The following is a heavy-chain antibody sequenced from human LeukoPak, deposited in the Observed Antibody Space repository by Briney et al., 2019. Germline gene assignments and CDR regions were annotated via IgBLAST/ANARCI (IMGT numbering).Heavy chain of an antibody. J-gene: IGHJ4*02. V-gene: IGHV4-59*01. D-gene: IGHD2-15*01. CDR2: IYYSGST. CDR3: ARGRSGGPLFDY. CDR1: GDPISTYY. Sequence: SETLSLTCTVSGDPISTYYWTWIRQPPGKGLEWIGYIYYSGSTNYNPSLKSRLTISVDTSRNQFSLKLSSVTAADTAVYYCARGRSGGPLFDYWGQGTLVTVSS.